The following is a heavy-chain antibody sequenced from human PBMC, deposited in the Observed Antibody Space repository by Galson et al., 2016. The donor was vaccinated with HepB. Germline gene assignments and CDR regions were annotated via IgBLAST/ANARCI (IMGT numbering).Heavy chain of an antibody. J-gene: IGHJ5*02. V-gene: IGHV3-66*01. Sequence: SLRLSCAASGFTVSSNYMSWVRQAPGKGLEWVSVIYSGGSTYYADSVKGRFTLSRDNSKNTLYLQMNSLRAEDTAVYYCAREGVAAAGGRGYNWFDPWGQGTLVTVSS. CDR3: AREGVAAAGGRGYNWFDP. D-gene: IGHD6-13*01. CDR1: GFTVSSNY. CDR2: IYSGGST.